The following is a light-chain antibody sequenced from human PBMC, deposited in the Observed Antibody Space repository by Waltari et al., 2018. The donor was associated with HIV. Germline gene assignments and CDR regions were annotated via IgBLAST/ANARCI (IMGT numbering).Light chain of an antibody. V-gene: IGLV2-11*01. CDR1: PNNVGTSNY. CDR2: DVD. Sequence: QSALTQPRSVSGSPGQSVTISCAGSPNNVGTSNYVSWYHQKSGEAPRLILYDVDQRPSGVPVRFSGARSGDTASLTISGLQAEDEGDFYCCSYGGSWSFVFGGGTRVTVL. CDR3: CSYGGSWSFV. J-gene: IGLJ2*01.